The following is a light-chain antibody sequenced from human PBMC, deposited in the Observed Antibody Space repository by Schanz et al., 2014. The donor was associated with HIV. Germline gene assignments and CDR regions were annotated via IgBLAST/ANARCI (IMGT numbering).Light chain of an antibody. CDR3: QQYKDNSLHT. Sequence: EIVMTQFPVTVSVSPGERATLPCRASQGVANNVAWYQQKPGQAPRLLIYGASTRATDVPATFSGSGSGTEFTLTISSLQPDDSATYYCQQYKDNSLHTFGQGTKVEIK. CDR2: GAS. V-gene: IGKV3-15*01. J-gene: IGKJ2*01. CDR1: QGVANN.